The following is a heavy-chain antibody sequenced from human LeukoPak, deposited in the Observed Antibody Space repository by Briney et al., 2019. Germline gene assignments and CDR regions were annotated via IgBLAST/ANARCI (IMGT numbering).Heavy chain of an antibody. V-gene: IGHV1-46*01. D-gene: IGHD5-24*01. CDR1: GYTFTSYY. Sequence: ASVKVSCKASGYTFTSYYMHWVRQAPGQGLEWMGIINPSGGSASYAQKFQGRVTMTRDMSTSTVYMELSSLRSEDTAVYYCARLTMATTPGDDYWGQGTLVTVSS. CDR3: ARLTMATTPGDDY. J-gene: IGHJ4*02. CDR2: INPSGGSA.